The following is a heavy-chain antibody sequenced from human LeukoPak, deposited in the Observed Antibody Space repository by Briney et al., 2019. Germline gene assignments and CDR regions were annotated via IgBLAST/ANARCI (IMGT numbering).Heavy chain of an antibody. CDR2: IYYSGST. Sequence: SETLSLTCTVSGGSISSYYWSWIRQPPGKGLEWIGYIYYSGSTNYNPSLKSRVTISVDTSKNQFSLKLSSVTAADTAVYYCARHLRVSYSSDWGQGTMVTVSS. V-gene: IGHV4-59*08. D-gene: IGHD6-25*01. CDR3: ARHLRVSYSSD. J-gene: IGHJ3*01. CDR1: GGSISSYY.